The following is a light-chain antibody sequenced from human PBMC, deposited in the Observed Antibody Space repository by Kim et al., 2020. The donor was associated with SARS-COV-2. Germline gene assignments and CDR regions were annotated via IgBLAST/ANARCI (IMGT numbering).Light chain of an antibody. CDR1: QSVSTY. V-gene: IGKV3-11*01. J-gene: IGKJ2*01. CDR2: DAS. Sequence: SPGKRASLSCRARQSVSTYLTWYQQKPGQAPRLLIYDASKRATGIPDRFSGSGSGTDFALTISSLEPEDFAVYYCQQRSNWPPMYTFGQGTKLEI. CDR3: QQRSNWPPMYT.